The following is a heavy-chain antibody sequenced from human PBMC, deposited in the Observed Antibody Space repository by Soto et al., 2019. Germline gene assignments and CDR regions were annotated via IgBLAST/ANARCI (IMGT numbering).Heavy chain of an antibody. CDR3: ARDRGVAPPVAGNTHYYYYMDV. V-gene: IGHV1-18*01. CDR2: ISAFNGNT. J-gene: IGHJ6*03. Sequence: QDQLVQSGAEVKKPGASVTVSCKASGYSFTNYGITWVRQAPGQGLEWLGWISAFNGNTHCAQKVQGRVTMTTDASTSTAYMELRSLRSDDTAVYYCARDRGVAPPVAGNTHYYYYMDVWGKGTTVTVSS. D-gene: IGHD6-19*01. CDR1: GYSFTNYG.